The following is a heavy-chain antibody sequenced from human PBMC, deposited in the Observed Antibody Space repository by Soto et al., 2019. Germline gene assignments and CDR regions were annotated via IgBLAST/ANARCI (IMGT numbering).Heavy chain of an antibody. D-gene: IGHD6-19*01. Sequence: PSETLSLTCTVSGGSIRNYYWTWIRQPPGKRLEWVGYVDYRGTTNYNPSLKSRVTISVDTSKDQFSLKITSVTAADTALYYCAGEPMAGPKAHSVDIWGQGTMVT. CDR2: VDYRGTT. V-gene: IGHV4-59*01. CDR3: AGEPMAGPKAHSVDI. J-gene: IGHJ3*02. CDR1: GGSIRNYY.